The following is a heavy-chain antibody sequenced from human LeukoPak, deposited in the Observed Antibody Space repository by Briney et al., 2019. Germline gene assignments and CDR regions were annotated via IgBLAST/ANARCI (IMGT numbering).Heavy chain of an antibody. J-gene: IGHJ3*02. D-gene: IGHD2-15*01. V-gene: IGHV3-9*01. Sequence: GGSLRLSCAASGFTFDDYAMHWVRQAPGKGLEWVSGISWNSGSIGYADSVKGRFTISRDNAKNSLYLQMNSLRAEDTALYYCAKALLEYCSGGSCYQWAFDIWGQGTMVTVSS. CDR2: ISWNSGSI. CDR3: AKALLEYCSGGSCYQWAFDI. CDR1: GFTFDDYA.